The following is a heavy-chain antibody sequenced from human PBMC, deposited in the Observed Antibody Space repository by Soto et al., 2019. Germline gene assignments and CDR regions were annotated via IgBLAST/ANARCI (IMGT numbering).Heavy chain of an antibody. D-gene: IGHD1-26*01. Sequence: SETLSLTCTVSGGSVSSGSYYWSWIRQPPGKGLEWIGYIYYSGSTNYNPSLKSRVTISVDTSKNQFSLKLSSVTAADTAVYYCASNRYSGSYYGSYGYWGQGTLVTVSS. J-gene: IGHJ4*02. V-gene: IGHV4-61*01. CDR1: GGSVSSGSYY. CDR2: IYYSGST. CDR3: ASNRYSGSYYGSYGY.